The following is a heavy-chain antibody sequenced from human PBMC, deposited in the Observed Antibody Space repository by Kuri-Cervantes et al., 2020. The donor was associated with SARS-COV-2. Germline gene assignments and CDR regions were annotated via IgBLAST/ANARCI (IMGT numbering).Heavy chain of an antibody. Sequence: ASVKVSCKASGYIFTDYYMHWVRQAPGQELGWMGRINPNSGGTNYAQKFQGRLSMTRDTSMSAAYMELSRLRSDDTAVYYCARGITIFGVAYYYYGMDVWGQGTTVTVSS. CDR2: INPNSGGT. CDR1: GYIFTDYY. CDR3: ARGITIFGVAYYYYGMDV. D-gene: IGHD3-3*01. J-gene: IGHJ6*02. V-gene: IGHV1/OR15-1*04.